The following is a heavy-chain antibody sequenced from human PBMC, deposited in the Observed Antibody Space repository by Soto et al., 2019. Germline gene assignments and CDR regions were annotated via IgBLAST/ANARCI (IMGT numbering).Heavy chain of an antibody. CDR3: ARVPFLEWLSEGGAGYYYGMDV. CDR2: ILYSGST. CDR1: GGSIAPYY. J-gene: IGHJ6*02. D-gene: IGHD3-3*01. Sequence: SETLSLTCTVSGGSIAPYYWSWIRQPPGKGLEWIGNILYSGSTNYNASLKSRVTISVDTSKNQFSLKLTSVTAVDTAVYYCARVPFLEWLSEGGAGYYYGMDVWGQGTTVTVSS. V-gene: IGHV4-59*01.